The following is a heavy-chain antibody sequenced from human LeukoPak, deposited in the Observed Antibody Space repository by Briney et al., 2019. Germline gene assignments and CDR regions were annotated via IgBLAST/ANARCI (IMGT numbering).Heavy chain of an antibody. D-gene: IGHD4-23*01. CDR3: ARGSGNSGWFDP. CDR2: IYYSGST. V-gene: IGHV4-30-4*08. Sequence: PSQTLSLTCTVSGGSISSGDYYWSWIRHPPGKGLEWIGYIYYSGSTYYNPSLKSRVTISVDTSKNQFSLKLSSVTAADTAVYYCARGSGNSGWFDPCGQGTLVTVSS. J-gene: IGHJ5*02. CDR1: GGSISSGDYY.